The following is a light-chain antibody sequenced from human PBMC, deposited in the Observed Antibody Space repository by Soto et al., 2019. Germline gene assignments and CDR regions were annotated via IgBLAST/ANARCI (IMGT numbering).Light chain of an antibody. CDR1: QNITNY. CDR3: QQRSNWPRT. J-gene: IGKJ1*01. V-gene: IGKV3-11*01. CDR2: DVS. Sequence: EIVLTQSPGTLSLSPGERATLSCRASQNITNYLIWYQHKPGQAPRLLIYDVSNRATGIPARFSGSGSGTDFTLTISSLEPEDFAVYYCQQRSNWPRTFGQGTKVDTK.